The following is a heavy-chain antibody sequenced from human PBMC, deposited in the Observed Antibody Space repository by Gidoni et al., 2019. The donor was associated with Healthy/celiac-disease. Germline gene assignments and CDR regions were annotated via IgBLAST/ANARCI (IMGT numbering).Heavy chain of an antibody. CDR3: AKGLHCSGGSCYVVVGTWYFDL. V-gene: IGHV3-23*01. CDR1: GFTFSSYA. J-gene: IGHJ2*01. Sequence: EVQLLESGGGLVQPGGSLRLSCAASGFTFSSYAMSWVRQAPGKGLEWVSAISGSGGSTYYADSVKGRFTISRDNSKNTLYLQMNSLRAEDTAVYYCAKGLHCSGGSCYVVVGTWYFDLWGRGTLVTVSS. D-gene: IGHD2-15*01. CDR2: ISGSGGST.